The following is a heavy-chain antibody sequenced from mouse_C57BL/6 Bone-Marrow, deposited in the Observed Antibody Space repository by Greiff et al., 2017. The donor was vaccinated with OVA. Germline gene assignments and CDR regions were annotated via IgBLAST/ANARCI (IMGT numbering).Heavy chain of an antibody. J-gene: IGHJ2*01. CDR3: ARFFDY. Sequence: QVQLQQSGAELVKPGASVKLSCKASGYTFTSYWMHWVKQRPGQGLEWIGMIHPNSGSTNYNEKLKSKATLTVDKSSSTAYMQLSSLTAEDSAVYCCARFFDYWGQGTTLTVSS. CDR1: GYTFTSYW. CDR2: IHPNSGST. V-gene: IGHV1-64*01.